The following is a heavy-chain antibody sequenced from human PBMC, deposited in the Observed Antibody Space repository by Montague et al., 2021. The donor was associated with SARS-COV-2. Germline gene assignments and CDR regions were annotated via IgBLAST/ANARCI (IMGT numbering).Heavy chain of an antibody. J-gene: IGHJ3*02. V-gene: IGHV4-59*01. CDR3: ARGSGWMGNAFDI. D-gene: IGHD6-19*01. CDR2: VYYSEST. CDR1: GGSISSYY. Sequence: SETLSLTCAVSGGSISSYYWSWIRHPPRKGLEWIGCVYYSESTNYNHSLTRRVTISVDTSKNQFSLKLSSVTAAATAVYYCARGSGWMGNAFDIWGQGTMVTVSS.